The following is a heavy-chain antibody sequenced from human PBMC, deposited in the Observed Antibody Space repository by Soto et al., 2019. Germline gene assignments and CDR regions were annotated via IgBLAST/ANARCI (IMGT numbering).Heavy chain of an antibody. V-gene: IGHV3-7*01. CDR2: INQDGSEK. CDR1: GFAFSGYW. D-gene: IGHD3-10*01. J-gene: IGHJ3*01. Sequence: PGGSLRLSCAASGFAFSGYWMTWVRQAPGKGLERVACINQDGSEKYYADSVKGRFTISRDSAKNSMFLQMNSLRAEDTAVYYCAGSYSIDFWGQGTVVTVSS. CDR3: AGSYSIDF.